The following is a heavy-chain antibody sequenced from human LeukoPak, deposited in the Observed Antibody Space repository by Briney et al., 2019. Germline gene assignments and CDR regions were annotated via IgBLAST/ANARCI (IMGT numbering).Heavy chain of an antibody. CDR2: IDWEGGRT. Sequence: QPGGSLRLSCAASGFTFSNYGMSWVRQAPGKGLEWVAGIDWEGGRTGFAESVKGRFTISRDTVRNFLYLEVNSLRAEDTALYFCAREGGPLTGVLDAFDLWGQGTMVIVSS. CDR3: AREGGPLTGVLDAFDL. V-gene: IGHV3-20*04. J-gene: IGHJ3*01. D-gene: IGHD2-8*02. CDR1: GFTFSNYG.